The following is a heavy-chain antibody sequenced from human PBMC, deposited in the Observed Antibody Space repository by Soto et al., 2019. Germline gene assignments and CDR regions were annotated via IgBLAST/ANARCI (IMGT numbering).Heavy chain of an antibody. D-gene: IGHD6-19*01. J-gene: IGHJ4*02. CDR2: ISGSGGST. Sequence: EVQLLGSGGGLVQPGGSLRLSCAASGFTFSSYAMSWVRKAPGRGLGWVSAISGSGGSTYYADSVKGRFTISRDNSKNTLYLQMNSLRAEDTAVYYCAKELGGPWVVHEGYWGQGTLVTVSS. V-gene: IGHV3-23*01. CDR3: AKELGGPWVVHEGY. CDR1: GFTFSSYA.